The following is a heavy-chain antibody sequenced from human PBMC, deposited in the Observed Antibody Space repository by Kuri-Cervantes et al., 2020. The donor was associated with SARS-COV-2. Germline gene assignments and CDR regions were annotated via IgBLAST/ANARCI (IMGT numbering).Heavy chain of an antibody. CDR1: GFTFSSYS. V-gene: IGHV3-21*01. CDR2: ISSSSSYI. D-gene: IGHD6-6*01. CDR3: ARDGAARRLYMDV. J-gene: IGHJ6*03. Sequence: GGSLRPSCAASGFTFSSYSMNWVRQAPGKGLEWVSSISSSSSYIYYADSVKGRFTISRDNAKNSLYLQMNSLRAEDTAVYYCARDGAARRLYMDVWGKGTTVTVSS.